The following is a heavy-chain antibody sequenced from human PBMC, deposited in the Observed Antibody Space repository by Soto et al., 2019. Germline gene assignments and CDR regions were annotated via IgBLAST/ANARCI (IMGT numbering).Heavy chain of an antibody. CDR2: INHSGST. CDR1: GGSFSGYY. D-gene: IGHD3-9*01. CDR3: ARGWSHLTGQYYYYYYGMDV. Sequence: PSETLSLTCAVYGGSFSGYYWSWIRQPPGKGLEWIGEINHSGSTNYNPSLKSRVTISVDTSKNQFSLKLSSVTAADTAVYYCARGWSHLTGQYYYYYYGMDVWGQGTTVTVSS. J-gene: IGHJ6*02. V-gene: IGHV4-34*01.